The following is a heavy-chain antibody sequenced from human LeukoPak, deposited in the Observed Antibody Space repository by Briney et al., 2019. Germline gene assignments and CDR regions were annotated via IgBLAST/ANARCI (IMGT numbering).Heavy chain of an antibody. CDR1: GFTFSSYA. J-gene: IGHJ3*02. CDR2: ISGSGGST. Sequence: GGSLRLSCAASGFTFSSYAMSWVRQAPGKGLEWVSAISGSGGSTYYADSVKGRFTISRDNSKNTLYMQMDSLRAEDTTVYYCAQQWLILGAFNIWGQGTMVTVSS. CDR3: AQQWLILGAFNI. D-gene: IGHD6-19*01. V-gene: IGHV3-23*01.